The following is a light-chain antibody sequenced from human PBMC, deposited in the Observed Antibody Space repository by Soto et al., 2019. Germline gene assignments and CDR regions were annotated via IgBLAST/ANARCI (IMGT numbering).Light chain of an antibody. Sequence: EIVLTQSPGTLSLSPGERATLSCRASQSVSSSYLAWYQQKPGQAPRLLIYGASSRATGIPDRFSGSGSGTDFDITISTLEPEDFALYYCQQYGSSPWTFGRGTKVEIK. CDR1: QSVSSSY. V-gene: IGKV3-20*01. CDR3: QQYGSSPWT. J-gene: IGKJ1*01. CDR2: GAS.